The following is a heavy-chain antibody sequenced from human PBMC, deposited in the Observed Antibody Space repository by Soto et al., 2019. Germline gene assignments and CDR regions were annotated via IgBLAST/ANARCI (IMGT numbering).Heavy chain of an antibody. CDR3: ARRFSLNYYGSGSYNYYFDY. Sequence: GASLKISGEGSGDSLSSYWSGWVRQMPGKGLEWMGIIYPGDSDTRYSPSFQGQVTISADKSISTAYLQWSSLKASDTAMYYCARRFSLNYYGSGSYNYYFDYWGQGTLVTVSS. CDR2: IYPGDSDT. D-gene: IGHD3-10*01. V-gene: IGHV5-51*01. CDR1: GDSLSSYW. J-gene: IGHJ4*02.